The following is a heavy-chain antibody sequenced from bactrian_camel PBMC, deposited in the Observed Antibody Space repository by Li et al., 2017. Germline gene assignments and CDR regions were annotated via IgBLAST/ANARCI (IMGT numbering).Heavy chain of an antibody. V-gene: IGHV3S31*01. J-gene: IGHJ6*01. CDR3: AARLTVGWPVRHLEQVDFGY. CDR2: IDSDGRTT. D-gene: IGHD8*01. CDR1: GYAHDTFC. Sequence: VQLVESGGGSVRAGGSPRLACAVSGYAHDTFCMGWFRRGPGRSREGVAGIDSDGRTTYSPSVNGRFTITRDSHKNILYLQMDSLKPEDTAMYYCAARLTVGWPVRHLEQVDFGYWGKGTQVTVS.